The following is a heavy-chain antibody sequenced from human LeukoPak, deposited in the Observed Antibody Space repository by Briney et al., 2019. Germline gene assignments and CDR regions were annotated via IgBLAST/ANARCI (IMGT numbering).Heavy chain of an antibody. Sequence: AASVKVSCKASGYTFTGYYMHWVRQAPGQGLEWMGRINPNSGGTNYAQKFQGRVTMTRDTSISTAYMELSRLRSDDTAVYYCARDRLSSGYYDFDHWGQGTLVTVSS. J-gene: IGHJ4*02. CDR1: GYTFTGYY. V-gene: IGHV1-2*06. D-gene: IGHD3-22*01. CDR3: ARDRLSSGYYDFDH. CDR2: INPNSGGT.